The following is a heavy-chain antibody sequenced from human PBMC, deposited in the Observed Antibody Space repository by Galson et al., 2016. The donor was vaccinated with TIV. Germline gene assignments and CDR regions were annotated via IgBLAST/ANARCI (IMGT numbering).Heavy chain of an antibody. CDR3: ATDRNTAFDTYHYYYGMDV. CDR2: IIPLFRTT. D-gene: IGHD5-18*01. Sequence: SVKVSCKASGGTFSSYVFNWMRLAPGQGLEWMGGIIPLFRTTNYAQKFQGRVTITADKSTNTAYMELNSLKYGDTAVYYCATDRNTAFDTYHYYYGMDVWGQGTTVTVS. V-gene: IGHV1-69*06. CDR1: GGTFSSYV. J-gene: IGHJ6*02.